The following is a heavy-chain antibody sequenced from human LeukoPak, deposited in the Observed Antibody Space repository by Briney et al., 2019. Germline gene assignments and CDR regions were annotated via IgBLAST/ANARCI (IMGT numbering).Heavy chain of an antibody. CDR2: FDPRGGET. Sequence: ASVTVSCKVSGHTLSEVSMHWVRQAPGQGLEWVGGFDPRGGETVLAQKFQGRVTLTEDTSADTSSIELRSLRSEDTAVYYCATSDRQFCSPSSCYLPFDFWGLGTLVTVSS. CDR3: ATSDRQFCSPSSCYLPFDF. CDR1: GHTLSEVS. D-gene: IGHD2-2*01. V-gene: IGHV1-24*01. J-gene: IGHJ4*02.